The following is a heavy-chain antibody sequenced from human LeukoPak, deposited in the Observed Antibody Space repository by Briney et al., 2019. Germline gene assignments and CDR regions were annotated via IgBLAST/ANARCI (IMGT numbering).Heavy chain of an antibody. CDR3: ARDENYGGYFDY. D-gene: IGHD1-7*01. J-gene: IGHJ4*02. CDR2: IWYDGSNK. CDR1: GSTFSSYG. V-gene: IGHV3-33*01. Sequence: TGGSLRLSCAASGSTFSSYGMHWVRQAPGKGLEWVAVIWYDGSNKYYADSVKGRFTISRDNSKNTLYLQMNSLRAEDTAVYYCARDENYGGYFDYWGQGTLVTVSS.